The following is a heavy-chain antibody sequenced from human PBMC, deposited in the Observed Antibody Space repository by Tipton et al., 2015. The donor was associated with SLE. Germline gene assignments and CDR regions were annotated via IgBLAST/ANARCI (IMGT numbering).Heavy chain of an antibody. J-gene: IGHJ4*02. Sequence: SLRLSCAASGFTFSSYAMSWVRQAPGKGLEWVSYISSSSSTIYYADSVKGRFTISRDNAKNSLYLQMNSLRAEDTAVYYCARDDIVVVPAASDYWGQGTLVTVSS. V-gene: IGHV3-48*01. CDR3: ARDDIVVVPAASDY. CDR1: GFTFSSYA. D-gene: IGHD2-2*01. CDR2: ISSSSSTI.